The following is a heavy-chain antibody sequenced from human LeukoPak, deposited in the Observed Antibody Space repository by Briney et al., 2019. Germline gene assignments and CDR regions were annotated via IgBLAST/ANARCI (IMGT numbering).Heavy chain of an antibody. CDR2: ISYDGSNK. Sequence: GGSLRLSCAASGFTFSSYGMHWVRQAPGKGLEWVAVISYDGSNKYYADSVKGRFTISRDNSKNTLYLQMNSLRAEDTAVYYCASPAVPDYWGQGTLVTVSS. J-gene: IGHJ4*02. D-gene: IGHD2-2*01. CDR1: GFTFSSYG. V-gene: IGHV3-30*03. CDR3: ASPAVPDY.